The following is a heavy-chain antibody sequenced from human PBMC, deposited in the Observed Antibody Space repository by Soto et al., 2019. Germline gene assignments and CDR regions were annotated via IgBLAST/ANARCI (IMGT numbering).Heavy chain of an antibody. CDR3: ARGDYYDIHDY. J-gene: IGHJ4*02. CDR2: INAGNGNT. D-gene: IGHD3-22*01. Sequence: QVQLVQSGAEVKKPGASVKVSCKASGYTFTSYAMHWVRQVPGQSLEWMGWINAGNGNTKYSQKFQGRVTITRDTSASTAYMELSSLRSEDTAVYYCARGDYYDIHDYWGQGTLVTVSS. V-gene: IGHV1-3*01. CDR1: GYTFTSYA.